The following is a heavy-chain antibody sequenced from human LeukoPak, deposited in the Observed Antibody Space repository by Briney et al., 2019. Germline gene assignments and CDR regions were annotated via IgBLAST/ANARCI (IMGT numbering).Heavy chain of an antibody. CDR3: ARSRYCSSTSCHPFDY. D-gene: IGHD2-2*01. CDR1: GYTFTSYD. Sequence: ASVKVSCKAYGYTFTSYDINWVRQATGQGLEWMGWMNPNSGNTGYAQKFQGRVTMTRNTSISTAYMELSSLRSEETAVYYCARSRYCSSTSCHPFDYRGQGTLVTVSS. CDR2: MNPNSGNT. J-gene: IGHJ4*02. V-gene: IGHV1-8*01.